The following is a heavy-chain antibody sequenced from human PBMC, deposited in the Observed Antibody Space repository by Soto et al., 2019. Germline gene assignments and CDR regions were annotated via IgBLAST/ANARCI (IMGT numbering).Heavy chain of an antibody. V-gene: IGHV1-69*01. Sequence: QVQLVQSGAEVKKPGSSVKVSCKASGGIFSTYAIRWLRQAPGQGLEWMGGIIPLFGTPNYAQRFQGRVTITADESTSTAYMELRRLRSEDTAVYYCARDRDDYGSGNYYNRLDFWGQGTLVPVSS. CDR3: ARDRDDYGSGNYYNRLDF. CDR2: IIPLFGTP. CDR1: GGIFSTYA. D-gene: IGHD3-10*01. J-gene: IGHJ4*02.